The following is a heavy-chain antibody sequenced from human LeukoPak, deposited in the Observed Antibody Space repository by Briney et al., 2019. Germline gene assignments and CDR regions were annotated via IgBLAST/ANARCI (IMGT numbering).Heavy chain of an antibody. J-gene: IGHJ4*02. D-gene: IGHD6-19*01. CDR3: ARRRNYNSGHDY. V-gene: IGHV4-59*08. CDR1: GGSISSYY. Sequence: SETLSLTCTVSGGSISSYYWSWIRQPPGKGLEWIGYIYFSVSSNYNPSLKSRVTISVDTSKNQFSLKLSSVTAADTAVYYCARRRNYNSGHDYWGQGTQVTVSS. CDR2: IYFSVSS.